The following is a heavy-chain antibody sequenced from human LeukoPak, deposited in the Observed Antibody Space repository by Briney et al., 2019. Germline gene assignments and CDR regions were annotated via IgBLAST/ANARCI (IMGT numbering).Heavy chain of an antibody. J-gene: IGHJ6*02. V-gene: IGHV3-33*01. CDR3: ARISKGMDV. CDR2: IWYDGSNK. D-gene: IGHD2/OR15-2a*01. CDR1: GFTFSSYG. Sequence: PGRSLRLSCAASGFTFSSYGMHWVRQAPGKGLEWVAVIWYDGSNKYYADSVKGRFTISRDNSKNSLYLQMNSLRAEDTAVYYCARISKGMDVWGQGTTVTVSS.